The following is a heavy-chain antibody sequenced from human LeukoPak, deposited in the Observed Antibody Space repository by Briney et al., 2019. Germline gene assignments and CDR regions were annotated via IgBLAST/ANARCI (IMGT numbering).Heavy chain of an antibody. Sequence: SETLSLTCTVSGGSISSYYWSWIRQPPGKGLEWIGYIYTGGSTDYNPSLKSRVTISVDTSKNQFSLKLSSVTAADTAVYYCARKKSGYANYYFDYWGQGTLVTVSS. J-gene: IGHJ4*02. CDR1: GGSISSYY. CDR3: ARKKSGYANYYFDY. D-gene: IGHD5-18*01. CDR2: IYTGGST. V-gene: IGHV4-4*09.